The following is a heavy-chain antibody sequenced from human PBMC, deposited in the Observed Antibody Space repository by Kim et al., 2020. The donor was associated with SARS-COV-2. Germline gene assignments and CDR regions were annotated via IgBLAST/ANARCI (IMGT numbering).Heavy chain of an antibody. CDR2: IKGDGSST. Sequence: GGSLRLSCAASGFTFSDYFMHWVRQAPGKGLVWVSGIKGDGSSTNYRDSVNGRFTISRDNAKNTLYLQMNSLRDEDTAVYYCARGNYGFDEWGQGTLVSASA. V-gene: IGHV3-74*01. D-gene: IGHD3-16*01. CDR3: ARGNYGFDE. CDR1: GFTFSDYF. J-gene: IGHJ4*02.